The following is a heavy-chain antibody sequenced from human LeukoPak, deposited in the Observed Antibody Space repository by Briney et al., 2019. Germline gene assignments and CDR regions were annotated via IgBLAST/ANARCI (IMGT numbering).Heavy chain of an antibody. V-gene: IGHV1-2*02. D-gene: IGHD2-21*01. CDR3: ARADRLHGGPYLIGP. CDR2: INPNSGGT. J-gene: IGHJ5*02. CDR1: GYTFTSYY. Sequence: GASVKVSCKASGYTFTSYYMHWVRQAPGQGLEWMGWINPNSGGTNSAQKFQGRVTMTRDTSITTVYMEVSWLTSDDTAIYYCARADRLHGGPYLIGPWGQGTLVTVSS.